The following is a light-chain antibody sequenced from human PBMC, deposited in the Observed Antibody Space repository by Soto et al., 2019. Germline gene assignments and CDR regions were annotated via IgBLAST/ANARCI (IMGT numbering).Light chain of an antibody. J-gene: IGKJ2*01. CDR2: DAS. CDR1: QSVNSY. CDR3: QQRSNWPPYT. Sequence: EIVLTQSPATLSLSPGERATLSCRASQSVNSYLAWYQQKPGQAPRLLIYDASNRATGIQARLSGSGSGTDFTLPISSLEPEDFAVYYWQQRSNWPPYTFGQGTKLEIK. V-gene: IGKV3-11*01.